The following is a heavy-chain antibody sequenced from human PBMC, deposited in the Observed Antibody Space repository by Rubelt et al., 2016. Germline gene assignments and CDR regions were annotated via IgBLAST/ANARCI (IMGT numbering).Heavy chain of an antibody. CDR1: GGSISSHNW. CDR2: IYHSGST. V-gene: IGHV4-4*02. CDR3: ARMIPRFEGMDV. Sequence: QVQLQESGPGLVKPSGTLSLTCAVSGGSISSHNWWSWVRQPPGKGLEWIGEIYHSGSTNYITSLKSRVPISVDTSKNHGALKLNSGTAAETAVYYCARMIPRFEGMDVWGQGTTVTVSS. D-gene: IGHD3-16*01. J-gene: IGHJ6*02.